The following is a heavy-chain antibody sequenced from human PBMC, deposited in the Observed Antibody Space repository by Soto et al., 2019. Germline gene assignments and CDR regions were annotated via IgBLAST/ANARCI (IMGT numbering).Heavy chain of an antibody. CDR2: IDNAGTDS. CDR1: GMTFSGRS. D-gene: IGHD3-10*01. CDR3: ARGWFGPDV. J-gene: IGHJ6*04. V-gene: IGHV3-74*01. Sequence: EVQLVESGGVLVQPGGSLRLSCAASGMTFSGRSMPWVRQAPGKGLVWVSGIDNAGTDSTYADSVKGRFTSSRDNAKNTLYLQINSLRVEDTAVYYCARGWFGPDVWGKGTTVTVSS.